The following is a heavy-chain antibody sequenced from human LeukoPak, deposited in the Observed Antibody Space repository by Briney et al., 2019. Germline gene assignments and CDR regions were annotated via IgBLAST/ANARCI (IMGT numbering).Heavy chain of an antibody. J-gene: IGHJ4*02. CDR2: IYYSGST. Sequence: SETLSLTCTVSGGSISSYYWSWIRQPPGKGLEWIGYIYYSGSTNYNPSLKSRVTISVDTSKNQFSLKLSSVTAADTTVYYCARGGDYYDSSGYYYDYWGQGTLVTVSS. D-gene: IGHD3-22*01. CDR3: ARGGDYYDSSGYYYDY. CDR1: GGSISSYY. V-gene: IGHV4-59*01.